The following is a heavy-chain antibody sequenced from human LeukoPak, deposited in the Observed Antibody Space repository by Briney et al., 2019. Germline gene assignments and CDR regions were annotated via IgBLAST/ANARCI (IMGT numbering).Heavy chain of an antibody. CDR3: ASSPPVLFSVWFNP. V-gene: IGHV3-74*01. D-gene: IGHD2/OR15-2a*01. J-gene: IGHJ5*02. CDR2: INGDGSSA. CDR1: GFTFSSYA. Sequence: PGGSLRLSCAASGFTFSSYAMSWVRQVPGKGLVWVSRINGDGSSASYADSVKGRFTISRDNAKNTLYLQMNSLRAEDTAVYYCASSPPVLFSVWFNPWGQGTLVTVSS.